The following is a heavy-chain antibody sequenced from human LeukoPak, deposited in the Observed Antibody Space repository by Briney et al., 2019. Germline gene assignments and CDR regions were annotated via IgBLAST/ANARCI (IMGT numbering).Heavy chain of an antibody. V-gene: IGHV4-31*03. D-gene: IGHD4-17*01. CDR1: GGSISSGSYY. J-gene: IGHJ3*02. CDR2: IHYSGSS. Sequence: SETLSLTCTVSGGSISSGSYYWSWIRQHPGKGLEWIGYIHYSGSSYYNPSLESRMTISVDASKNRFSLNLSSVTAADTAGYYCARIPTGDTFDIWGQGTMVTVSS. CDR3: ARIPTGDTFDI.